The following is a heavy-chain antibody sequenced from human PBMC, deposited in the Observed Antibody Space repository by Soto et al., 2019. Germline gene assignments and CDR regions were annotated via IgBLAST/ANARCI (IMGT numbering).Heavy chain of an antibody. Sequence: SETLSLTCTVSGGSISSSSYYWGWIRQPPGKGLEWIGSIYYSGSTYYNPSLKSRVTISVDTSKNHFSLKLSSVTAADTAVYYCARHRVEAARRYFQHWGQGTLVTVSS. V-gene: IGHV4-39*01. J-gene: IGHJ1*01. CDR2: IYYSGST. CDR1: GGSISSSSYY. CDR3: ARHRVEAARRYFQH. D-gene: IGHD6-6*01.